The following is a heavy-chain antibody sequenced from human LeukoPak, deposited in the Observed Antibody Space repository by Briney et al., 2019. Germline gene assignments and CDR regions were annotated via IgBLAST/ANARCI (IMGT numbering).Heavy chain of an antibody. CDR2: ISYDGSNK. CDR3: ASLSRTGFDP. Sequence: SGGSLRLSCAASGFTFSSYAMHWVRQAPGKGLEWVAVISYDGSNKYYADSVKGRFTISRDNSKNTLYLQMNSLRAEDTAVYYCASLSRTGFDPWGQGTLVTVSS. J-gene: IGHJ5*02. V-gene: IGHV3-30-3*01. CDR1: GFTFSSYA.